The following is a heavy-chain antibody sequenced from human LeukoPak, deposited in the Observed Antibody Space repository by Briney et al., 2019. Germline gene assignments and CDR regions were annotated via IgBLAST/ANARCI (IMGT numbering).Heavy chain of an antibody. V-gene: IGHV3-9*01. Sequence: GGSLRLSCAASGFTFDDYAMHWVRQAPGEGLEWVSGISWDSGSIGYADSVKGRFTISRDNAKNSLYLQMNSLRAEDTAFYYCAKSGAATALPPPLKYYFDYWGQGTLVTVSS. J-gene: IGHJ4*02. CDR3: AKSGAATALPPPLKYYFDY. D-gene: IGHD6-25*01. CDR2: ISWDSGSI. CDR1: GFTFDDYA.